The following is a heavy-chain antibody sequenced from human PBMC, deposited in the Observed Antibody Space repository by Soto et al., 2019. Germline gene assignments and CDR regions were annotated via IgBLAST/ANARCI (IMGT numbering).Heavy chain of an antibody. Sequence: QVQLVQSGAEVKKPGSSVKVSCKASGVTFSSYAISWVRQAPGQGLEWMGGIIPIFGTANYAQKFKGRVTITADESTSTAYMELRSLRSEDTAVYYCESVDGGLRIFAAAFDIWGQGTMVTVSS. CDR3: ESVDGGLRIFAAAFDI. V-gene: IGHV1-69*01. J-gene: IGHJ3*02. CDR2: IIPIFGTA. CDR1: GVTFSSYA. D-gene: IGHD2-15*01.